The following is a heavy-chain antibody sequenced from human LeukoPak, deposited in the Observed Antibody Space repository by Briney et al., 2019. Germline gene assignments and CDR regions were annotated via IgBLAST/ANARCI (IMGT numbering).Heavy chain of an antibody. CDR2: VYYTGST. V-gene: IGHV4-59*08. CDR3: ARWNAVITSIDY. J-gene: IGHJ4*02. D-gene: IGHD3-16*01. Sequence: SETLSLTCTVSGGTLNSFYWNWIRQPPGKGLEWIGYVYYTGSTSYNPSLKSRVTISGGTSKNQFSLKLSSVTAADTAVYFCARWNAVITSIDYWGQGILVAVSS. CDR1: GGTLNSFY.